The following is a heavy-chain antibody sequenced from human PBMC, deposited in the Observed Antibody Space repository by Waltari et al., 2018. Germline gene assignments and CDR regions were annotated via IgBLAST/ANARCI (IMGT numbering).Heavy chain of an antibody. D-gene: IGHD2-21*02. J-gene: IGHJ4*02. CDR3: ARDNDYYFDY. V-gene: IGHV3-48*04. Sequence: EVQLVESGGGLVQPGGSLRLSLSASGFTFSTYSMNWVRQAPGKGLEWVSYISSSSSTIYYADSVKGRFTFSRDNAKNSLYLQMNSLRAEDTAVYYCARDNDYYFDYWGQGTLVTVSS. CDR1: GFTFSTYS. CDR2: ISSSSSTI.